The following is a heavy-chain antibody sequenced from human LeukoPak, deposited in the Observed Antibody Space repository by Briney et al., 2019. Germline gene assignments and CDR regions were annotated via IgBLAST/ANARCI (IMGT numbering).Heavy chain of an antibody. D-gene: IGHD2-2*02. V-gene: IGHV1-8*01. Sequence: GASVKVSCKASGYTFTSYEINWVRQATGQGLEWMGLMNPNSGNTGYAQKFQGRVTMTRNTSISTAYMELSSLRSEDTAVYYCARVAYCSSTSCYRLNYWGQGTLVTVSS. J-gene: IGHJ4*02. CDR2: MNPNSGNT. CDR3: ARVAYCSSTSCYRLNY. CDR1: GYTFTSYE.